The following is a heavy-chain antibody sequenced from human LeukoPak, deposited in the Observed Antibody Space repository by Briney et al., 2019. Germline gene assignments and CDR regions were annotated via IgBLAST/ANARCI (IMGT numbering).Heavy chain of an antibody. Sequence: AGGSLRLSCAASGFTFTDYYMSWIRQAPGKGLEWVSYITNSGTTIYYADSVKGRFTISRDNAKNSLYLQMNSLRAEDTAVYYCARDGHYDILTGYFQDWGQGTLVTVSS. V-gene: IGHV3-11*01. CDR1: GFTFTDYY. J-gene: IGHJ1*01. D-gene: IGHD3-9*01. CDR2: ITNSGTTI. CDR3: ARDGHYDILTGYFQD.